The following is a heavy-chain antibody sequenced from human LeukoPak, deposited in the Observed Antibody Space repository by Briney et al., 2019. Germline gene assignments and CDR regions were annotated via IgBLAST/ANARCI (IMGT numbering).Heavy chain of an antibody. D-gene: IGHD4-23*01. J-gene: IGHJ4*02. CDR3: ARDMGAPDYGSYSVDY. CDR1: GGSVSSVSYY. V-gene: IGHV4-61*01. CDR2: IHYSGSA. Sequence: PSETLSLTCTVSGGSVSSVSYYWSWIRQPPGRGLEWIAHIHYSGSAAYNPSLKSRVTISRDMSTNQFSLKMTSVTAADTAVYFCARDMGAPDYGSYSVDYWGQGTLVTVSS.